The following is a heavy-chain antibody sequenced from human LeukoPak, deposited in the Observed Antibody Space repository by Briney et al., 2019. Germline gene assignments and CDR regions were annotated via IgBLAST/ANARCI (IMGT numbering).Heavy chain of an antibody. Sequence: SVKVSCKASGGTFSSYTISWVRQAPGQGLEWMGRIIPILGIADYAQKFQGRVTITADKSTSTAYMELSSLRSEDTAVYYCAIDCSSTSCYQGNVYWGQGTLVTVSS. CDR1: GGTFSSYT. V-gene: IGHV1-69*02. CDR2: IIPILGIA. CDR3: AIDCSSTSCYQGNVY. J-gene: IGHJ4*02. D-gene: IGHD2-2*01.